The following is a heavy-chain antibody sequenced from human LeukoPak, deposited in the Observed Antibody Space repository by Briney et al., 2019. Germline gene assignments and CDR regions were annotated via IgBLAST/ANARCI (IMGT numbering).Heavy chain of an antibody. CDR3: ARKDYYYYGMDV. Sequence: CMNPTSGNTGYAQKFQGRVTMTTNTSITTAYMELSSLRSEDTAVYYCARKDYYYYGMDVWGQGTTVTVSS. J-gene: IGHJ6*02. CDR2: MNPTSGNT. V-gene: IGHV1-8*01.